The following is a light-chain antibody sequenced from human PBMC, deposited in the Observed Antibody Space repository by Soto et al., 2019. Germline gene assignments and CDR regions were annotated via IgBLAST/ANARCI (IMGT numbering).Light chain of an antibody. V-gene: IGKV2-28*01. CDR1: QRLLHSNGNIF. CDR2: LGF. Sequence: EIVMTQSPPSLTVTPGEPASISCSSSQRLLHSNGNIFLDWYLQKPGQSPQLLIYLGFNRASGVPDRVSGSGAGTDCPLKISRVEAEDAGIYYCMQALQTPYTFGQGTKLEIK. CDR3: MQALQTPYT. J-gene: IGKJ2*01.